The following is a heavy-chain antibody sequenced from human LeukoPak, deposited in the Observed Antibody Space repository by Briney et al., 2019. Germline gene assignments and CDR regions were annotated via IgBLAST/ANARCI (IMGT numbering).Heavy chain of an antibody. J-gene: IGHJ6*02. D-gene: IGHD3-10*01. CDR3: ARHLMVRGVIAYYYYGMDV. CDR1: GGSITSYY. CDR2: IYYSGST. V-gene: IGHV4-59*08. Sequence: PSETLCLTCTVSGGSITSYYWSWIRQPPGKELERIGYIYYSGSTNYNPSLKSRVTISVDTSKNQFSLKLSSVTAADTAVYYCARHLMVRGVIAYYYYGMDVWGQGTTVTVSS.